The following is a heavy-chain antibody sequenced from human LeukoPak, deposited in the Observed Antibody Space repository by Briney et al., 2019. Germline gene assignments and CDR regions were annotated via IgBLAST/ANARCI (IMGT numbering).Heavy chain of an antibody. D-gene: IGHD2-2*01. CDR2: IKHDGSEK. V-gene: IGHV3-7*01. Sequence: GGSLRLSCAASGFTFSNYWMSWVRQAPGKGLEWVANIKHDGSEKYYVDSVKGRFTISRDNAEKSLYLQMSSLRADDTAVYYCARTFVSAYYVPAGDYWGQGTLVTVSS. J-gene: IGHJ4*02. CDR3: ARTFVSAYYVPAGDY. CDR1: GFTFSNYW.